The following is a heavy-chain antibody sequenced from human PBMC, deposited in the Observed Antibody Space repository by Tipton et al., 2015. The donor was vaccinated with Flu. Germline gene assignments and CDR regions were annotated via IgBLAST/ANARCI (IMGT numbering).Heavy chain of an antibody. CDR1: GGSISSSSTYY. CDR2: IYYSGSS. CDR3: ARALRGPVGATLGY. V-gene: IGHV4-39*07. J-gene: IGHJ4*02. D-gene: IGHD1-26*01. Sequence: TLSLTCTVSGGSISSSSTYYWGWIRQPPGKGLEWIGSIYYSGSSYYNPSLKSRVTISLDTSKNQFSLNLSSVTAADTAVYYCARALRGPVGATLGYWGQGTLVTVSS.